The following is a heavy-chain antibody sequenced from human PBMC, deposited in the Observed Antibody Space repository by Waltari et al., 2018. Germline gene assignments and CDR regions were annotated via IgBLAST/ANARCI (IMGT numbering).Heavy chain of an antibody. CDR1: GYSISSGYY. Sequence: QVQLQESGPGLVKPSETLSLTCAVSGYSISSGYYWGWIRQPPGKGLEWIGSIYHSGSTYYNPSLKSRVTIAVDPSKNQFSLRLSAVTAADTAVYYCARGPSGGYSGSYPYAFDIWGQGTMVTVSS. CDR2: IYHSGST. CDR3: ARGPSGGYSGSYPYAFDI. D-gene: IGHD1-26*01. J-gene: IGHJ3*02. V-gene: IGHV4-38-2*01.